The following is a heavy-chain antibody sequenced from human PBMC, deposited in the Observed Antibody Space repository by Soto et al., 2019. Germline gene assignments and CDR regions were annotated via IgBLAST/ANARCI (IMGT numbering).Heavy chain of an antibody. CDR3: ARGAIAAVPAALSSCHDYTNYRFDS. J-gene: IGHJ4*02. CDR2: IIPMFAAT. CDR1: GGSFSDFA. Sequence: QVQLAQSGAEMTKPGSSVKVSCRASGGSFSDFAFSWVRQAPGQGLEWMGGIIPMFAATKYAQRLQDRVTITADESTNTVYVGLNSLTSEDTAIYYCARGAIAAVPAALSSCHDYTNYRFDSWGQGTLVTVSS. D-gene: IGHD2-2*01. V-gene: IGHV1-69*01.